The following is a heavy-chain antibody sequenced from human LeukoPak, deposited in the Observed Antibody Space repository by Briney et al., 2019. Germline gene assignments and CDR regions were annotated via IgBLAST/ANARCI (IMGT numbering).Heavy chain of an antibody. CDR2: IIPILGTA. V-gene: IGHV1-69*13. D-gene: IGHD5-18*01. CDR3: ARERGYSYGYYFDY. CDR1: GGTFGSYA. Sequence: SVKVSCKASGGTFGSYAISWVRQAPGQGLEWMGGIIPILGTANYAQKFQGRVTITADESTSTAYMELSSLRSEDTAVYYCARERGYSYGYYFDYWGQGTLVTVSS. J-gene: IGHJ4*02.